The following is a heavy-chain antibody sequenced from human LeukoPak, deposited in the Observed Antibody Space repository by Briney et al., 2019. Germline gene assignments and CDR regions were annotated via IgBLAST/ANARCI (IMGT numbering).Heavy chain of an antibody. J-gene: IGHJ4*02. D-gene: IGHD1-1*01. Sequence: GGSLRLSCAAPGFSFSTYSMNWVRQAPGKGLEWVSYIVGSSSTIYYADSVKGRFTISRDNAKNSLYLQMDSLRAEDAAVYYCATDSPETAAFDYWGQGTLVTVSS. CDR2: IVGSSSTI. CDR1: GFSFSTYS. V-gene: IGHV3-48*04. CDR3: ATDSPETAAFDY.